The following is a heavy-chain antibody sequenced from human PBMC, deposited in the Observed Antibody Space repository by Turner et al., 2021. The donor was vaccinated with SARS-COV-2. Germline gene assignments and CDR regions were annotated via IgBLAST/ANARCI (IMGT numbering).Heavy chain of an antibody. J-gene: IGHJ5*02. CDR1: GGSISSSSYY. CDR3: ASEMRYYSGRGWFDP. CDR2: IYYSGST. D-gene: IGHD3-10*02. V-gene: IGHV4-39*01. Sequence: QLQLQESGPGLVKPSETLSLTCTVSGGSISSSSYYWGWIRQPPGKGLEWIGSIYYSGSTYYNPSLKSRVTISVDTSKNQFSLKLSSVTAADTAVYYCASEMRYYSGRGWFDPWGQGTLVTVSS.